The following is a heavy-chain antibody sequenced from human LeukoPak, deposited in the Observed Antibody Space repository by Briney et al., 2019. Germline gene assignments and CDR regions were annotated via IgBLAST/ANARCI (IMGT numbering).Heavy chain of an antibody. Sequence: PAASVKVSCKASTYISSYFGISWVRLAPGGGLEWMGWGSGDNGQTNYGHKFYGRVTMTMETSNNTACMELRGLRSDDTAIYYCARFYLYTTGWSAAYYYFMDVWGKGTTVIVSS. CDR3: ARFYLYTTGWSAAYYYFMDV. CDR2: GSGDNGQT. D-gene: IGHD3-16*02. V-gene: IGHV1-18*01. J-gene: IGHJ6*03. CDR1: TYISSYFG.